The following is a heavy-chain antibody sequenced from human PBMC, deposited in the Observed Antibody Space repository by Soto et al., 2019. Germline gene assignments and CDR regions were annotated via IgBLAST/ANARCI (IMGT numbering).Heavy chain of an antibody. V-gene: IGHV4-34*01. CDR3: ARVPYYYGSGSYDC. CDR2: INHSGST. D-gene: IGHD3-10*01. J-gene: IGHJ4*02. Sequence: SETLSLTCAVYGGSFSGYYWSWIRQPPGKGLEWIGEINHSGSTNYNPSLKSRVTISVDTSENQFSLKLSSVTAADTAVYYCARVPYYYGSGSYDCWGQGPLVTVSS. CDR1: GGSFSGYY.